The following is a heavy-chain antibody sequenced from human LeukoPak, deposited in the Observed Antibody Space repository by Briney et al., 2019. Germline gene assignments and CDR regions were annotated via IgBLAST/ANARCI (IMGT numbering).Heavy chain of an antibody. CDR3: AKALYRYYYYGMDV. CDR2: ISGSGGST. Sequence: GGSLRLSCAASGFTFSSYAMSWVRQAPGKGLEWVSAISGSGGSTYYADSVKGRFTISRDNSKNTLYLQMNSLRAEDTAVYYCAKALYRYYYYGMDVWGQGTTVTVSS. D-gene: IGHD3-16*02. J-gene: IGHJ6*02. CDR1: GFTFSSYA. V-gene: IGHV3-23*01.